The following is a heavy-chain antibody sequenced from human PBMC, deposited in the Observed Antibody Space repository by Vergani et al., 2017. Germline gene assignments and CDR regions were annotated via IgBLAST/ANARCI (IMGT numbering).Heavy chain of an antibody. CDR3: ARPGSGDTSPLDAFDI. Sequence: QLQLQESGPGLVKPSETLSLTCTVSGGSISSSSYYWGWIRQPPGKGLEWIGSIYYSGSTYYNPSLKSRVTISVDTSKNQFSLKLSSVTAADTAVYYCARPGSGDTSPLDAFDIWGQGTWSPSLQ. CDR1: GGSISSSSYY. CDR2: IYYSGST. V-gene: IGHV4-39*01. D-gene: IGHD3-10*01. J-gene: IGHJ3*02.